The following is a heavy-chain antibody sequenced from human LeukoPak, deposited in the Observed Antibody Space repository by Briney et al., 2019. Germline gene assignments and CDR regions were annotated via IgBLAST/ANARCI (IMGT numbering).Heavy chain of an antibody. J-gene: IGHJ6*02. CDR1: GFTFSSYS. D-gene: IGHD4-17*01. V-gene: IGHV3-21*01. CDR3: ASEYGDETYYGMDV. CDR2: ISSSSSYI. Sequence: PGGSLRLSCAAPGFTFSSYSMNWVRQAPGKGLEWVSSISSSSSYIYYADSVEGRFTISRDNAKNSLYLQMNSLRAEDTAVYYCASEYGDETYYGMDVWGQGTTVTVSS.